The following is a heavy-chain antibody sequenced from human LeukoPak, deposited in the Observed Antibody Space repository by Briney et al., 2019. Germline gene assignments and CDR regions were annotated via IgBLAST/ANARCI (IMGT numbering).Heavy chain of an antibody. CDR1: GGSISSSSYY. V-gene: IGHV4-39*07. D-gene: IGHD3-3*01. CDR3: ARGAYYDFWSGIRGGFDY. J-gene: IGHJ4*02. CDR2: IYYSGST. Sequence: SETLSLTCTVYGGSISSSSYYWGWIRQPPGKGLEWIGSIYYSGSTYYNPSLKSRVTISVDTSKNQFSLKLSSVTAADTAVYYCARGAYYDFWSGIRGGFDYWGQGTLVTVSS.